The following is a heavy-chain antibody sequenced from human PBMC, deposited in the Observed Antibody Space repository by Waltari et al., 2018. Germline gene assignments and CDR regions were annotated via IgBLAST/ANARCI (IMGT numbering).Heavy chain of an antibody. CDR3: ARDPLDCSSTSCYGDPVGYFQH. D-gene: IGHD2-2*01. CDR2: IYHSGST. Sequence: QVQLQESGPGLVKPSETLSLTCAVSGYSISSGYYWGWIRPPPGKGLEWIGSIYHSGSTYYNPSLKSRVTISVDTSKNQFSLKLSSVTAADTAVYYCARDPLDCSSTSCYGDPVGYFQHWGQGTLVTVSS. CDR1: GYSISSGYY. V-gene: IGHV4-38-2*02. J-gene: IGHJ1*01.